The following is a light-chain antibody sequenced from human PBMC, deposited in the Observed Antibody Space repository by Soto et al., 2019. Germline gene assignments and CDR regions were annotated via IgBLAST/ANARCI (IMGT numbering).Light chain of an antibody. V-gene: IGKV1-39*01. CDR3: QQYYSYPLT. CDR1: QSITRF. J-gene: IGKJ4*01. CDR2: AAS. Sequence: DIHMTQSPSSLSASVGDSVTITCRASQSITRFLNWYQQKPGKAPKLLIFAASTLQSGVPSRFSGSGSGTDFTLTISCLQSEDFATYYCQQYYSYPLTFGGGTKVDIK.